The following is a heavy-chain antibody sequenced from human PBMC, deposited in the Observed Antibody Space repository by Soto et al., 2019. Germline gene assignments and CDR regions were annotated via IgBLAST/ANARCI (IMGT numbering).Heavy chain of an antibody. CDR3: ASQYSSSWYYYYYGMDV. J-gene: IGHJ6*02. V-gene: IGHV3-21*01. Sequence: SGGSLRLSCAASGFTFSSYGMNWVRQAPGKGLEWVSSISSSSSYIYYADSVKGRFTISRDNAKNSLYLQMNSLRAEDTAVYYCASQYSSSWYYYYYGMDVWGQGTTVTVSS. CDR1: GFTFSSYG. D-gene: IGHD6-13*01. CDR2: ISSSSSYI.